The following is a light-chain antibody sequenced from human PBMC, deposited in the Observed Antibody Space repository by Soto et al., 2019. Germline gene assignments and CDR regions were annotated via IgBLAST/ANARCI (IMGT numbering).Light chain of an antibody. CDR2: WAS. CDR1: QSVLYSSNNKNY. Sequence: DIVMTQSPDSLAVSLGERATINCKSSQSVLYSSNNKNYLAWYQQKPGQPPKVLIYWASMRGSGVPDLFSGGGSGTDFTLTISSLQAEDVAVYYCQQYYDTPYTFGQGTELEIK. CDR3: QQYYDTPYT. V-gene: IGKV4-1*01. J-gene: IGKJ2*01.